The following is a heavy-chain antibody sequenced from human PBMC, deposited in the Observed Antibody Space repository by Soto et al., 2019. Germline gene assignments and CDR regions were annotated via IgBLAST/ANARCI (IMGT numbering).Heavy chain of an antibody. CDR3: ARDGAPMETIFGVVLRYNWFDP. CDR2: IYYTGST. Sequence: PSETLSLTCTVSGGSISSGGYYWSWIRQHPGKGLEWVGYIYYTGSTSYNPSLNSRVTISVGTSKNQFSLNLTSVTAADTAVYYCARDGAPMETIFGVVLRYNWFDPWGQGTLVTVSS. CDR1: GGSISSGGYY. D-gene: IGHD3-3*01. J-gene: IGHJ5*02. V-gene: IGHV4-31*03.